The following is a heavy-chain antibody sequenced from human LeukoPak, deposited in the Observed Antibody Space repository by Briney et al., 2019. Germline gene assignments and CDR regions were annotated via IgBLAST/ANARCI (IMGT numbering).Heavy chain of an antibody. CDR2: IYYSGST. CDR3: ARHAGNYDSSGYYPIDY. CDR1: GGSISSYY. Sequence: SETLSLTCTVSGGSISSYYWSWIRQPPGKGLEWSGYIYYSGSTNYNPSLKSRVTISVDTSKNQFSLKLSSVTAADTAVYYCARHAGNYDSSGYYPIDYWGQGTLVTVSS. D-gene: IGHD3-22*01. J-gene: IGHJ4*02. V-gene: IGHV4-59*08.